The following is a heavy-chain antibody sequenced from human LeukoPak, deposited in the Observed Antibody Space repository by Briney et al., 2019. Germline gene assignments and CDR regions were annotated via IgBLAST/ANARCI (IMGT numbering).Heavy chain of an antibody. V-gene: IGHV1-69*04. J-gene: IGHJ4*02. Sequence: SLKVSCKASGGTFSSYAISWVRQAPGQGLEWMGRILPILGIANYAQKFQGRVTITEDKYTNKAYMELSSLRSEDTAVYYCARDGFYDSSGYYSYYFDYWGQGTLVTVSS. CDR1: GGTFSSYA. CDR2: ILPILGIA. CDR3: ARDGFYDSSGYYSYYFDY. D-gene: IGHD3-22*01.